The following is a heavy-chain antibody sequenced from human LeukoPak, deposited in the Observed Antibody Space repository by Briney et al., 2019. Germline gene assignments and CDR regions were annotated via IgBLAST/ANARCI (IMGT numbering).Heavy chain of an antibody. CDR3: ARALAAADGGYFDY. CDR1: GYTFTSYG. Sequence: ASVTVSCKASGYTFTSYGISWVRQAPGQGLEWMGWISAYNGNTNYAQKLQGRVTMTTDTSTSTAYMELRSLRSDDTAVYYCARALAAADGGYFDYWGQGTLVTVSS. D-gene: IGHD6-13*01. J-gene: IGHJ4*02. V-gene: IGHV1-18*01. CDR2: ISAYNGNT.